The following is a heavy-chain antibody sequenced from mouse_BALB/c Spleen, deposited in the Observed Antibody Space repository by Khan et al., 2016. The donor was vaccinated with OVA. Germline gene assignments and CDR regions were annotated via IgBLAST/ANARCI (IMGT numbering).Heavy chain of an antibody. D-gene: IGHD1-1*02. CDR1: GFSFISYT. V-gene: IGHV5-6-4*01. Sequence: EVELVESGGGLVRPGGTLKLSCAASGFSFISYTMSWVRQTPGKRLEWVATISSGSTYTYYPDSVKGRFTISRDNATNTLYLQMSSLKSEDTAMYECTRDGSYAHWYFDVWGAGTTVTVSS. CDR2: ISSGSTYT. CDR3: TRDGSYAHWYFDV. J-gene: IGHJ1*01.